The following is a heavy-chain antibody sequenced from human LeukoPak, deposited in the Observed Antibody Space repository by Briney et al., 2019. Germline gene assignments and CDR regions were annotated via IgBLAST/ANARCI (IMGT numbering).Heavy chain of an antibody. D-gene: IGHD6-6*01. V-gene: IGHV3-21*01. CDR3: ARERYSRSSHDALDL. CDR1: GFTFSNHF. Sequence: PGRSLRLSCAASGFTFSNHFMNWVRQAPGKGLGWVLSISSSGSSVLYADSQKGRFTISRDNAKNSLYLQMNSLRPEDTAVYYCARERYSRSSHDALDLWGQGTMVTVSS. J-gene: IGHJ3*01. CDR2: ISSSGSSV.